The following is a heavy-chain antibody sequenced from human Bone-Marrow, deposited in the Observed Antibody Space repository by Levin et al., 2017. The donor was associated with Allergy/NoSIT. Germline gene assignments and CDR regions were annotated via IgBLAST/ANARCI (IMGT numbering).Heavy chain of an antibody. J-gene: IGHJ5*02. CDR3: AKVVVTKRGWCDP. D-gene: IGHD5-12*01. CDR1: GFIFSNYA. V-gene: IGHV3-23*01. CDR2: ISGSGCAT. Sequence: GESLKISCAASGFIFSNYAMSWVRQAPGKGLEWVSAISGSGCATYYADSVKGRFTISRDNSRTTLYLQMNSLRAGDTAVYYCAKVVVTKRGWCDPWGQGTLVNVSA.